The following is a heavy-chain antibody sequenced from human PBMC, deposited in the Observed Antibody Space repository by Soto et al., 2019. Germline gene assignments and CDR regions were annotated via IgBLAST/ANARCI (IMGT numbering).Heavy chain of an antibody. V-gene: IGHV3-30*18. J-gene: IGHJ5*02. CDR2: ISYDGSNK. CDR3: AKDAAAAGPYNWFDP. D-gene: IGHD6-13*01. CDR1: GFTFSSYG. Sequence: QVQLVESGGGVVQPGRSLRLSCAASGFTFSSYGMHWVRQAPGKGLEWVAVISYDGSNKYYADSVKGRFTISRDNSKNTLYLQMNSVRAEDTAEYYCAKDAAAAGPYNWFDPWGQGTLVTVSS.